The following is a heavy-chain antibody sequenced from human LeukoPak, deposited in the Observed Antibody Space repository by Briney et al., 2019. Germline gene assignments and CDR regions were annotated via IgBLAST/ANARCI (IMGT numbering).Heavy chain of an antibody. CDR2: IIPIFGTA. D-gene: IGHD2-2*02. Sequence: SVKVSCKXSGGTFSSNAISWVRQAPRQGLEWMGGIIPIFGTANYAQKFQGRVTITADESTSTAYMELSSLRSEDTAVYYCARDRQAVPAAINYDWFDPWGQGTLVTVSS. CDR3: ARDRQAVPAAINYDWFDP. V-gene: IGHV1-69*13. J-gene: IGHJ5*02. CDR1: GGTFSSNA.